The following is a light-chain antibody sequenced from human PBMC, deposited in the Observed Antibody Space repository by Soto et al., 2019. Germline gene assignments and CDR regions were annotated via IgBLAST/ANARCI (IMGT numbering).Light chain of an antibody. CDR3: SSYTSSSTPYV. J-gene: IGLJ1*01. V-gene: IGLV2-14*01. Sequence: QSALTQPASVSGSPGQSITISCTGTSSDVGGYVSWYQQHPGKAPKLMIYEVSNRPSGVSNRFSGSKSGNTASLTISGLQAEDEADYYCSSYTSSSTPYVFGTGTKLTV. CDR2: EVS. CDR1: SSDVGGY.